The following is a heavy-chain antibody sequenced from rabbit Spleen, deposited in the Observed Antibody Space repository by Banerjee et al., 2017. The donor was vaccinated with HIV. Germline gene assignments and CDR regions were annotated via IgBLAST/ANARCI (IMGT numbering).Heavy chain of an antibody. D-gene: IGHD4-1*01. CDR2: IYADSSSFT. V-gene: IGHV1S40*01. CDR3: ARDLAGVIGWNFGW. CDR1: GFTISNSYW. J-gene: IGHJ4*01. Sequence: QSLEEYGGDLVKPGASLTLTCTASGFTISNSYWICWVRQAPGKGLEWIACIYADSSSFTYYATWAKGRFPISKPSSTTVSLQMTSLTSADTATYFCARDLAGVIGWNFGWWGPGTLVTVS.